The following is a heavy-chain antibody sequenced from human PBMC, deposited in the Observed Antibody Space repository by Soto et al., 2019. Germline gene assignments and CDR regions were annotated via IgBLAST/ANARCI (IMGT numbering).Heavy chain of an antibody. CDR3: AFDPHPPKTNWFDP. CDR1: GYTFTSYG. J-gene: IGHJ5*02. CDR2: ISAYNGNT. Sequence: ASVNVAGKASGYTFTSYGISWVPPAPGQGLEWMGWISAYNGNTNYAQKLQGRVTMTTDTSTSTAYMELRSLRSDDTAVYYCAFDPHPPKTNWFDPRCQRTLVTISA. V-gene: IGHV1-18*04. D-gene: IGHD3-9*01.